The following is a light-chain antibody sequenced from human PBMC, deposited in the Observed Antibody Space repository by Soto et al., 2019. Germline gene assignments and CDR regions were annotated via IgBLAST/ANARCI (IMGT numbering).Light chain of an antibody. V-gene: IGKV1-39*01. J-gene: IGKJ2*01. CDR2: AAS. CDR3: QQSYSPPYT. Sequence: IQMTQSPSPLSASVGDRVTITCRASQRISNYLNWYQHKPGKAPELLIYAASSLQSGVPSRFSGGGSGTDFALTISSLQPQDFGTYYCQQSYSPPYTFCQVTKMEIK. CDR1: QRISNY.